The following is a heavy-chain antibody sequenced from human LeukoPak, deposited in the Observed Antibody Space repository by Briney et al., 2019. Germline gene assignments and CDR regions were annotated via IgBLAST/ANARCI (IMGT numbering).Heavy chain of an antibody. J-gene: IGHJ4*02. V-gene: IGHV4-31*03. CDR2: IYYSGST. Sequence: SETLSLTCTVSGGSISSGGYYWSWIRQHPGRGLEWIGYIYYSGSTYYNPSLKSRVTISVDTSKNQFSLKLSSVTAADTAVYYCARYSGSYNFDYWGQGTLVTVSS. CDR1: GGSISSGGYY. CDR3: ARYSGSYNFDY. D-gene: IGHD1-26*01.